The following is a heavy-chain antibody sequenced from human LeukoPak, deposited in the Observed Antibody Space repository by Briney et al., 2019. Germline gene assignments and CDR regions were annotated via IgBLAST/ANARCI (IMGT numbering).Heavy chain of an antibody. CDR1: GFTVSDNY. V-gene: IGHV3-66*01. J-gene: IGHJ6*02. CDR2: VYSGGLT. D-gene: IGHD6-19*01. Sequence: GGSLRLSCAASGFTVSDNYMSWVRQAPGKGLEWVSTVYSGGLTYYADPVKGRFTISRDNSKNTLYLQMSSLRAEDTAVYYWVRDRWPGLGDFWGQGTTVTVSS. CDR3: VRDRWPGLGDF.